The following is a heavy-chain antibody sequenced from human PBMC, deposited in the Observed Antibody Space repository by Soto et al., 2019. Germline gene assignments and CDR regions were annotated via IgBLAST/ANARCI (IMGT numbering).Heavy chain of an antibody. D-gene: IGHD3-22*01. Sequence: DSVKVSCKASGYTFTSYFISWVRQAPGQGLEWMGWISAYNGNTNYAQKLQGRVTMTTDTSTSTAYMELRSLRSDDTAVYYCARGGRVYYDSSGYYYGSYYFDYWGQGTLVTVSS. CDR2: ISAYNGNT. J-gene: IGHJ4*02. CDR1: GYTFTSYF. V-gene: IGHV1-18*01. CDR3: ARGGRVYYDSSGYYYGSYYFDY.